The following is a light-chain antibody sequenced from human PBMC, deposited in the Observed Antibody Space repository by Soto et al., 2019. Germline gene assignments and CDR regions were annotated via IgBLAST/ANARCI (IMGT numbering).Light chain of an antibody. CDR3: AAWDDSRSGYV. CDR1: NSNIGRNS. CDR2: SDN. Sequence: QSVLTQPPSASATPGQRVTISCSGGNSNIGRNSVNWYQQLPGTAPKLLMYSDNQRPSGVPDRFSGSKSGTSASLAISGLQSEDEADYYCAAWDDSRSGYVFGTGTKLTVL. V-gene: IGLV1-44*01. J-gene: IGLJ1*01.